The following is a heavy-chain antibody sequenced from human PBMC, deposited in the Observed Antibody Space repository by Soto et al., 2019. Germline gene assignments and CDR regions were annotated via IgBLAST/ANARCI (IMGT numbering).Heavy chain of an antibody. CDR3: ATRSVTAPR. D-gene: IGHD4-17*01. Sequence: EVQLVESGGGLVQPEGSLRLSCAASGFSVSSNYMSWVRQAPGKGLECVSLIYSGGSTYYADSVKGRFTISRHNFNNTLYLQMNSLRSDDTAVYYCATRSVTAPRWGQGTLVTVSS. CDR1: GFSVSSNY. CDR2: IYSGGST. V-gene: IGHV3-53*04. J-gene: IGHJ4*02.